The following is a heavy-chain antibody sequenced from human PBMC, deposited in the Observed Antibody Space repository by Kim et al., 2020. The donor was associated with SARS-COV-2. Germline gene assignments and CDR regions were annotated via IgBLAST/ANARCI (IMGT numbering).Heavy chain of an antibody. D-gene: IGHD5-12*01. CDR2: IRSKAYGGTT. CDR1: GFTFGDYA. CDR3: TRDRGDGYNYSPRDFDY. V-gene: IGHV3-49*04. Sequence: GGSLRLSCTASGFTFGDYAMSWVRQAPGKGLEWVGFIRSKAYGGTTEYAASVKGRFTISRDDSKSIAYLQMNSLKTEDTAVYYCTRDRGDGYNYSPRDFDYWGQGTLVTVSS. J-gene: IGHJ4*02.